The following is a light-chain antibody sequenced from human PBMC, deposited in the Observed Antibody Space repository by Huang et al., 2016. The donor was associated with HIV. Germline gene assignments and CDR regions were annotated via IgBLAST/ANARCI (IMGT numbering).Light chain of an antibody. CDR2: KAS. CDR1: QSISSW. J-gene: IGKJ1*01. V-gene: IGKV1-5*03. Sequence: DIQMTQSPSTLSASVGDRVTITCRASQSISSWLAWYQQKPGYSPNLLIYKASSLESGVPSRFSGSGSVTEFTLTISSLQPDDFATYYCQQYNSLAWTFGQGTKVEIK. CDR3: QQYNSLAWT.